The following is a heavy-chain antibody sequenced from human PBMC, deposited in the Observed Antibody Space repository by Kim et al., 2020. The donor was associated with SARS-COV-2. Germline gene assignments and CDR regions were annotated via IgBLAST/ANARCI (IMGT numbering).Heavy chain of an antibody. J-gene: IGHJ5*02. V-gene: IGHV3-48*02. CDR3: ARDGDNWNPNGNCWFDP. D-gene: IGHD1-20*01. Sequence: GGSLRLSCAASGFTFSSYSMNWVRQAPGKGLEWVSYISSSSSTIYYADSVKGRFTISRDNAKNSLYLQMNSLRDEDTAVYYCARDGDNWNPNGNCWFDPWGQGTLVTVSS. CDR2: ISSSSSTI. CDR1: GFTFSSYS.